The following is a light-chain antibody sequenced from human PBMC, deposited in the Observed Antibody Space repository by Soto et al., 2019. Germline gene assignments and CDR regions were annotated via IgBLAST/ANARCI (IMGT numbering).Light chain of an antibody. CDR2: SND. Sequence: QSVLTQPPSASGTPGQRVTISCSGSSSNIGSNYLYWYRQLPGTAPHVLIYSNDERPSGVPDRFSGSKSGSSASLAISGRRYEDEADYYCSAWDDSLSGPVFGRGTKLTVL. CDR1: SSNIGSNY. V-gene: IGLV1-47*02. CDR3: SAWDDSLSGPV. J-gene: IGLJ3*02.